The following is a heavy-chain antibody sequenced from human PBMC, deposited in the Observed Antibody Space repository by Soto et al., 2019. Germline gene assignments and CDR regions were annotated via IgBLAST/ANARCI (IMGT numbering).Heavy chain of an antibody. V-gene: IGHV3-33*01. CDR3: VRGSYNYMDV. J-gene: IGHJ6*03. CDR2: IWGDGSKK. CDR1: GFTFRSNG. Sequence: QPQLVESGGGVVQPGRSLRLSCAASGFTFRSNGMHWVRQAPGQGLEWVAVIWGDGSKKYYADSVTGRSTISRDNSKNTLYLQVDSLRVEDTAVYYCVRGSYNYMDVWGIGTTVTVSS.